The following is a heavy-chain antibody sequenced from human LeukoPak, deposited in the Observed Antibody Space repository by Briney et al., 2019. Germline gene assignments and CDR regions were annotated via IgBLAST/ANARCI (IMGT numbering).Heavy chain of an antibody. CDR1: GYSFTSYW. D-gene: IGHD3-9*01. CDR2: IYPGDSDT. CDR3: ARRRDETTLRYFDWLSFDY. V-gene: IGHV5-51*01. Sequence: GESLKISCKGSGYSFTSYWIGWVRQMPGKGLEWMGIIYPGDSDTRYSPSFQGQVTISADKSISTAYLQWSSLKASDTAMYYRARRRDETTLRYFDWLSFDYWGQGTLVTVSS. J-gene: IGHJ4*02.